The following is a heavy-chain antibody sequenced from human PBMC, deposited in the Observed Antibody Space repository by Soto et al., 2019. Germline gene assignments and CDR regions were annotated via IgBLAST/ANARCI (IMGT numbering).Heavy chain of an antibody. Sequence: GSLRLSSTDSGFTFDDYAMIWVRQAPGKGLEWVSVISWDGGTTYYAASVGGRFTNSRDNNKNSLYLQMNSLRTEDTALYYCAKPVRGIAGANFDSWGQGTLVTVSS. CDR2: ISWDGGTT. D-gene: IGHD6-13*01. J-gene: IGHJ4*02. CDR1: GFTFDDYA. V-gene: IGHV3-43*01. CDR3: AKPVRGIAGANFDS.